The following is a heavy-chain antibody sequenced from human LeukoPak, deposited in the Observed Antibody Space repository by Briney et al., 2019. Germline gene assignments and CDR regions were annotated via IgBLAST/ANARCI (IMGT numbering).Heavy chain of an antibody. V-gene: IGHV3-7*01. Sequence: GGSLRLPCAASGFTFGAYWMSWFRQAPGKGPEWVASIKDDGSAQFYVGSLEGRFTISRDNAKNTLYLQMDTMRVEDTAVYYCARHIVGEQNFDYWSQGTLVTVSS. CDR2: IKDDGSAQ. D-gene: IGHD3-16*02. CDR3: ARHIVGEQNFDY. J-gene: IGHJ4*02. CDR1: GFTFGAYW.